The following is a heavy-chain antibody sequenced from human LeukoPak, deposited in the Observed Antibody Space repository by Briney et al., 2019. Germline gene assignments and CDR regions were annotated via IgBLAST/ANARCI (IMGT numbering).Heavy chain of an antibody. J-gene: IGHJ4*02. CDR3: ARALSDDFWSGYQDH. CDR1: GYRFISYG. Sequence: GASVKVSCKASGYRFISYGFSWVRQAPGQGLELMGWISAYNGNTNYAQKFQGRVTMTTDTSTSTVYMEVQSLRSDDTAVYYCARALSDDFWSGYQDHWGQGTLVTVSS. CDR2: ISAYNGNT. D-gene: IGHD3-3*01. V-gene: IGHV1-18*01.